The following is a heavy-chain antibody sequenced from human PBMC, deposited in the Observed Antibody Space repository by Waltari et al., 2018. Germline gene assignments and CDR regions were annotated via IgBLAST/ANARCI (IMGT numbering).Heavy chain of an antibody. Sequence: EVQLVGSGGGLDKPGGSLRLSCAASGFTFSSYTMNCVRQAPGKGLEWVSSISGGSSYTYYADSVKGRFTISRDNVKNSLYLQMNSLRVEDTAVYYCAREWGVMIGTAAYYLDHWTQGTLVTVSS. CDR2: ISGGSSYT. CDR1: GFTFSSYT. V-gene: IGHV3-21*02. D-gene: IGHD3-16*01. CDR3: AREWGVMIGTAAYYLDH. J-gene: IGHJ4*02.